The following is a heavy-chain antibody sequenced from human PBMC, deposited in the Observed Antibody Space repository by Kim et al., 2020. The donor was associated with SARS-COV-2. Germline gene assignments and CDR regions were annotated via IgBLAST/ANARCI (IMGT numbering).Heavy chain of an antibody. V-gene: IGHV3-21*01. CDR1: GFTFNTYT. CDR2: ITYTSTSI. CDR3: ARVVAVAGLNY. J-gene: IGHJ4*02. D-gene: IGHD6-19*01. Sequence: GGSLRLSCAASGFTFNTYTMSWVRQAPGKGLEWVSSITYTSTSIFYADSVKGRFTISRDNAKNSLYLQMDSLRTEDTAVYYCARVVAVAGLNYWGQGTLV.